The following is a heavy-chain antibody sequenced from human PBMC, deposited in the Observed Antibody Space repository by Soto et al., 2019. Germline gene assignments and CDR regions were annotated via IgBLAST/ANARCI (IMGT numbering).Heavy chain of an antibody. CDR3: AVYCRSTSCSASNRFDP. CDR1: GGSISSSNW. J-gene: IGHJ5*02. V-gene: IGHV4-4*02. CDR2: IYHSGST. D-gene: IGHD2-2*01. Sequence: QVQLQESGPGLVKPSGTLSLTCAVSGGSISSSNWWSWVRQPPGKGLEWIGEIYHSGSTNYNPSLNRRVTISTDKSKNQFSLKLSSVTAADTAVYHCAVYCRSTSCSASNRFDPWGQGTLVTVYS.